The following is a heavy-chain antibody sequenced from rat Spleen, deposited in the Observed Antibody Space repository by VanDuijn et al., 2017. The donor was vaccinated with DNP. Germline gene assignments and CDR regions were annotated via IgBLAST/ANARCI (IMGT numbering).Heavy chain of an antibody. Sequence: EVQLVESGGGLVQPGRSLKLSCAASGFTFSDYNMAWVRQAPKKGLEWVATIIYDGSRTYYRDSVKGRFTISRDNAKSTLYLQMDSLRSEDTATYYCVRQRVMYTTATGFAYWGQGTLVSVSS. CDR3: VRQRVMYTTATGFAY. J-gene: IGHJ3*01. CDR2: IIYDGSRT. V-gene: IGHV5S10*01. CDR1: GFTFSDYN. D-gene: IGHD1-6*01.